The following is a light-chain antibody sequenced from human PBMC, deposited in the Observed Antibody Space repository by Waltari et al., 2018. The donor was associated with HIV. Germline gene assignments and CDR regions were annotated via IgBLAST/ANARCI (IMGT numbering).Light chain of an antibody. Sequence: QSALTQPASVSGSPGQSITISCTGTRSDIGYYNFVAWYQQPPDSAPKLIIYDVSDRPSGVSMRFSGSKSGNTASLTISGLQAEDEADYYCSSFSLTSTLVFGTGTKVTVL. CDR1: RSDIGYYNF. CDR3: SSFSLTSTLV. J-gene: IGLJ1*01. CDR2: DVS. V-gene: IGLV2-14*03.